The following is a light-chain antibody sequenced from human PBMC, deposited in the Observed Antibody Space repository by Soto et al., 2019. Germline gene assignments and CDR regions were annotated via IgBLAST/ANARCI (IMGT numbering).Light chain of an antibody. CDR2: DAS. CDR3: QQYNSYSLS. Sequence: DIQMSQSPSTLSASVGDRVTITCRASQSISSWLAWYQQKPGKAPKLLIYDASSLESGVPSRFSGSGSGTEFTLTIGSVQTDDVATYSRQQYNSYSLSFGRGTKVEIK. V-gene: IGKV1-5*01. CDR1: QSISSW. J-gene: IGKJ1*01.